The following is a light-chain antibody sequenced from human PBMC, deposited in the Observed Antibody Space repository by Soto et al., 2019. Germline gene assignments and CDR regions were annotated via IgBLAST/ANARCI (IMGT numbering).Light chain of an antibody. CDR3: QQRTNWLFT. CDR1: QTVGIS. J-gene: IGKJ3*01. Sequence: LPQSPASLSLSPGERATLSCRASQTVGISLAWYQHKPGQPPRLLIYDASKRATGIPARFGGSGSGTDCTLTISSLEPEDFAVYYCQQRTNWLFTFGPGTKVDIK. V-gene: IGKV3-11*01. CDR2: DAS.